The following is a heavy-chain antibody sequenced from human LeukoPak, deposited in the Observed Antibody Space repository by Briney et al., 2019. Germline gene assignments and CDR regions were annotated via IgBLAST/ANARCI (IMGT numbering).Heavy chain of an antibody. D-gene: IGHD2-15*01. V-gene: IGHV3-33*01. Sequence: GGSLRLSCAASGFTFSSYGMHWVRQAPGKGLEWVAIIWYDGSNKYYADSVKGRFTISRDNSKDTLYLQMNSLRAEGTAVYYCARGCSGGSCYVFDYWGQGTLVTVSS. CDR2: IWYDGSNK. CDR3: ARGCSGGSCYVFDY. CDR1: GFTFSSYG. J-gene: IGHJ4*02.